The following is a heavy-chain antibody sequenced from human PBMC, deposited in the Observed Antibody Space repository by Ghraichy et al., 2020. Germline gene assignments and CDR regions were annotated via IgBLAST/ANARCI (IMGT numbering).Heavy chain of an antibody. V-gene: IGHV3-53*01. CDR3: TGTDIASREYNYFGMDV. CDR1: GLSVSSNY. CDR2: MYTTGST. Sequence: GGSLRLSCAASGLSVSSNYMNWVRQAPGKGLEWVSVMYTTGSTDFADSVKGRFTISRDNSKNTLYLQMNSLRAEDTAVYYCTGTDIASREYNYFGMDVWGQGTTVTVSS. J-gene: IGHJ6*02. D-gene: IGHD2-15*01.